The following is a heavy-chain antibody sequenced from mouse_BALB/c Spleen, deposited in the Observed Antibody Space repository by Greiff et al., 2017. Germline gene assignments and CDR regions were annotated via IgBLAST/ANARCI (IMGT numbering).Heavy chain of an antibody. V-gene: IGHV1-37*01. CDR1: GYSFTGYF. J-gene: IGHJ1*01. Sequence: VQLQQSGPELVKPGASVKISCKASGYSFTGYFMNWVKQSHGKSLEWIGRINPYNGDTFYNQKFKGKATLTVDKSSSTAHMELLSLTSEDSAVYYCGRLFYYGSSYAHWYVDVWGAGTTVTVSS. CDR2: INPYNGDT. CDR3: GRLFYYGSSYAHWYVDV. D-gene: IGHD1-1*01.